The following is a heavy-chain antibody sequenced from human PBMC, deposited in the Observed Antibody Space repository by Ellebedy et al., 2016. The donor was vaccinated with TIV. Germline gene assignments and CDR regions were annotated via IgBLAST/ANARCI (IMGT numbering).Heavy chain of an antibody. D-gene: IGHD3-22*01. V-gene: IGHV3-23*01. CDR2: ISGSGGST. Sequence: GGSLRLSXAASGFTFSSYAMSWVRQAPGKGLEWVSAISGSGGSTYYADSVKGRFTISRDNSKNTLYLQMNSLRAEDTAVYYCAKDPQYYYDSSGYDWGQGTLVTVSS. J-gene: IGHJ4*02. CDR3: AKDPQYYYDSSGYD. CDR1: GFTFSSYA.